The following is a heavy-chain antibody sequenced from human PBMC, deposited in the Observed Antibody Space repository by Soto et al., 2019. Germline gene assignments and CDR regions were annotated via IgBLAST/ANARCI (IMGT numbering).Heavy chain of an antibody. D-gene: IGHD1-26*01. CDR1: GGYISSYY. J-gene: IGHJ4*02. Sequence: PSVTLSLTCTVAGGYISSYYLSWIRQPPGKGLEWIGYIYYSGSTNYNPSLKSRVTISVDTSKNQFSLKLSSVTAADTAVYYCARRYGSAIDYWGQGTLVTVSS. CDR2: IYYSGST. CDR3: ARRYGSAIDY. V-gene: IGHV4-59*08.